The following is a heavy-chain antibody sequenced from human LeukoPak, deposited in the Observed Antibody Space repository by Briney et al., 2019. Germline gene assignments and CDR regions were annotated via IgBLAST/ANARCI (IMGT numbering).Heavy chain of an antibody. D-gene: IGHD3-3*01. CDR3: ATQGTLDFWSGGIDY. CDR1: GYTLTELS. V-gene: IGHV1-24*01. Sequence: ASLKVSCKVSGYTLTELSMHWVRQAPGRGLERMGGFDPEDGETIYAQKFQGRVTMTEDTSTDTAYMELSSLRSEDTAVYYCATQGTLDFWSGGIDYWGQGTLVTVSS. J-gene: IGHJ4*02. CDR2: FDPEDGET.